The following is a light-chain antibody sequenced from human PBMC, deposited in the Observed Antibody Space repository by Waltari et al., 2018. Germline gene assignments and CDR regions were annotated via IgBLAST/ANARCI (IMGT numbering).Light chain of an antibody. CDR3: QQYYTTPPT. CDR2: CAS. V-gene: IGKV4-1*01. J-gene: IGKJ5*01. CDR1: QSVLYSSNNKNY. Sequence: DIVMTQSPDSLAVSLGERATINCKSSQSVLYSSNNKNYLAWYQQKPGQPPKLLLYCASTRESGVPDRFSGSGSGTDFTLTISSLQAEDVAVYYCQQYYTTPPTFGQGTRLEIK.